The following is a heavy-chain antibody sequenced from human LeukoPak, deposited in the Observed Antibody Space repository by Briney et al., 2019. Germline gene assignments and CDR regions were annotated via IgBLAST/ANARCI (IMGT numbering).Heavy chain of an antibody. CDR1: GFTFSNFA. D-gene: IGHD3-3*01. J-gene: IGHJ4*02. V-gene: IGHV3-23*01. CDR2: VSSNGINT. CDR3: AKPFGFLEWLYGGYFDS. Sequence: GGSLRLSCSASGFTFSNFAMSWVRQAPGKGLEWVSAVSSNGINTYYTDSFKGRFTISRHNSKNTVFLQTHSLTAEDTAVYYCAKPFGFLEWLYGGYFDSWGQGTLVTVSS.